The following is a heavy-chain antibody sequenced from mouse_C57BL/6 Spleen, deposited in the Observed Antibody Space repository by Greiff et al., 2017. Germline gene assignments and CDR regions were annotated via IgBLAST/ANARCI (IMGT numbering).Heavy chain of an antibody. D-gene: IGHD1-1*01. CDR1: GYSITSGYD. V-gene: IGHV3-1*01. Sequence: EVQLQESGTGLVKPSQSLSLTCTVTGYSITSGYDWHWIRHFPGNKLEWMGYISYSGSTNYNPSLKSRISITHDTSKNHFFLKLNPVTTEDTATYYCARERITTVAYFDVWGTGTTVTVSS. J-gene: IGHJ1*03. CDR2: ISYSGST. CDR3: ARERITTVAYFDV.